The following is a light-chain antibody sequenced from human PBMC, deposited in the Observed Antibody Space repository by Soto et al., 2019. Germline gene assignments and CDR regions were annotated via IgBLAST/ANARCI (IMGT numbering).Light chain of an antibody. J-gene: IGLJ2*01. CDR2: EGN. V-gene: IGLV6-57*04. Sequence: NFMLTQPHSVSEAPGKKVTISCTRSSGSIASNYVQWYQQRPGSAPTTVISEGNQRPSGVPDRFSGNIDSSSNSASLAISGLKTEDEADYYCQSYDSTNYVVFGGGTKLTVL. CDR3: QSYDSTNYVV. CDR1: SGSIASNY.